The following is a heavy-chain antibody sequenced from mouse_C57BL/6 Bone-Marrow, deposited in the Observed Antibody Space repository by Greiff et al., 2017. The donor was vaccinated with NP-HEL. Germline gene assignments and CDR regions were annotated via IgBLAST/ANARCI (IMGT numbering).Heavy chain of an antibody. CDR1: GFTFSSYA. D-gene: IGHD2-3*01. Sequence: EVQLVESGGGLVKPGGSLKLSCAASGFTFSSYAMSWVRQTPEKRLEWVATISDGGSYTYYPDNVKGRFTISRDNAKNNLYLQMSHLKSEDTAMYYCARDDARFAYWGQGTLVTVSA. V-gene: IGHV5-4*01. CDR2: ISDGGSYT. J-gene: IGHJ3*01. CDR3: ARDDARFAY.